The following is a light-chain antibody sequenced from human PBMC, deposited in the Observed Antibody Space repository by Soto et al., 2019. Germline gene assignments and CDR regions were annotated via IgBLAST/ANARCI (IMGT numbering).Light chain of an antibody. CDR3: QSYDSSLSGWV. Sequence: QSVLTQPPSVSGAPGQRVTISCIGRSSNIGAGYDVHWYQQLPGTAPKLLISGNTNRPSGVPDRFSGSKSGTSASLAITGLQAEDEADYYCQSYDSSLSGWVFGGGTKVTVL. CDR1: SSNIGAGYD. J-gene: IGLJ3*02. CDR2: GNT. V-gene: IGLV1-40*01.